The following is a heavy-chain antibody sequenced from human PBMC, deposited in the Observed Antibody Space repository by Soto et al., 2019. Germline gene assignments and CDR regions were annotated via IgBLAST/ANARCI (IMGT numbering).Heavy chain of an antibody. V-gene: IGHV4-34*01. CDR3: AREKPYSSSWYHDY. J-gene: IGHJ4*02. CDR1: GGSFSGYY. CDR2: INHSGST. Sequence: QVQLQQWGAGLLKPSETLSLTCAVYGGSFSGYYWCWIRQPPGKGLEWIGEINHSGSTNYNPSLKSRVTISVDTSKNQFSLKLSSVTAADTAVYYCAREKPYSSSWYHDYWGQGTLVTVSS. D-gene: IGHD6-13*01.